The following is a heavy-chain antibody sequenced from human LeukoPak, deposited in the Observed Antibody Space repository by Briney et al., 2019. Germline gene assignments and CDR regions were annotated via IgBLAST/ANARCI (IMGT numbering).Heavy chain of an antibody. CDR2: INPVGGAT. CDR1: GYTFTSYG. V-gene: IGHV1-46*01. J-gene: IGHJ4*02. CDR3: ARDYDGYGGN. Sequence: ASVKVSCKASGYTFTSYGISWVRQAPGQGLEWMGVINPVGGATTYAQRFQGGVTMTRDMSTSTVYMELSSLRSEDTAVYYCARDYDGYGGNWGQGTLVTVSS. D-gene: IGHD5-24*01.